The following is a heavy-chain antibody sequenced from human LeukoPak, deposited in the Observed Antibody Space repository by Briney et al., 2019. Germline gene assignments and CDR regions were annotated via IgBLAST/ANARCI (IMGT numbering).Heavy chain of an antibody. V-gene: IGHV1-2*02. Sequence: ASVKVSCKASAYTFTAYYLHWVRQAPGQGFQWMGWLDPNNGDTEYAQKFRGRVTMTRDRSISTAYMDLGRLTSDDTAVYYCARRSRNGLDAFDIWGQGTMVTVSS. J-gene: IGHJ3*02. D-gene: IGHD1-14*01. CDR2: LDPNNGDT. CDR3: ARRSRNGLDAFDI. CDR1: AYTFTAYY.